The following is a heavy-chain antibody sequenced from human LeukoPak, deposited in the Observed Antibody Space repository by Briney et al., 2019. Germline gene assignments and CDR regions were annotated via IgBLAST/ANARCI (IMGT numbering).Heavy chain of an antibody. V-gene: IGHV3-23*01. Sequence: GGSLRLSCAASGFAFSSYAMNWVRQAPGKGLEWVSIISGRGISPYSADSVKGRFTISRDSSRNTLYLQMNSLRAEDTAIYYCTTSPCSGGSCFSGYLDFWGQGTLVTVSS. D-gene: IGHD2-15*01. CDR2: ISGRGISP. J-gene: IGHJ4*02. CDR3: TTSPCSGGSCFSGYLDF. CDR1: GFAFSSYA.